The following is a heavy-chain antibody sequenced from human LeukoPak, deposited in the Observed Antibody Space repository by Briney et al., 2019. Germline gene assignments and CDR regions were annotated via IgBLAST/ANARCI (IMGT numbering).Heavy chain of an antibody. CDR2: INGDGSST. J-gene: IGHJ4*02. CDR3: SRGHGGGSGRYDVGDY. V-gene: IGHV3-74*01. Sequence: PGGSLRLSCAASGFTFSSNWMHWVRQVPGEGLVWVSRINGDGSSTSYADSVKGRFTISRDNAKNTLYLQMNSLRAEYTAVYYCSRGHGGGSGRYDVGDYWGQGTLVTVSS. D-gene: IGHD1-26*01. CDR1: GFTFSSNW.